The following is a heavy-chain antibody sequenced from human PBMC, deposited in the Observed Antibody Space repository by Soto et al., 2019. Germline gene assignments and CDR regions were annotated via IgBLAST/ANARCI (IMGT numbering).Heavy chain of an antibody. D-gene: IGHD2-15*01. CDR2: INSDGSRT. CDR1: GFTFSTYW. CDR3: ARFSMSSVVAATYVDY. Sequence: PGGSLRLSCAASGFTFSTYWMHWVRQAPGKGLVWVSRINSDGSRTNYADSVKGRFTISRDNARNTLHLQMNSLRAEDTAMYYCARFSMSSVVAATYVDYWGQGTLVTVSS. J-gene: IGHJ4*02. V-gene: IGHV3-74*01.